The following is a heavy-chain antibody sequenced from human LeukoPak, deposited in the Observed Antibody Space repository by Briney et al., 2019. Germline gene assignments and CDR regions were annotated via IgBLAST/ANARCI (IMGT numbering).Heavy chain of an antibody. CDR2: IKEHDYGTEI. CDR1: GFNFREYW. J-gene: IGHJ3*02. D-gene: IGHD3-16*02. V-gene: IGHV3-7*01. CDR3: AREWVIGPKSAFDI. Sequence: PGGSLRPSCAASGFNFREYWMTWVRLAPGKGLEWVANIKEHDYGTEINYVDSVKGRFTISRDNAENSLYLQMNSLTAEDTAVYYCAREWVIGPKSAFDIWGQGTMVTVSS.